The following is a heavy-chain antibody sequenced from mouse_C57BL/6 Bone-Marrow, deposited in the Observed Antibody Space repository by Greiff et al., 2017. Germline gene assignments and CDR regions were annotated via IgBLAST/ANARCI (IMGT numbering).Heavy chain of an antibody. D-gene: IGHD2-3*01. CDR2: IDPEIGDT. J-gene: IGHJ2*01. Sequence: EVQLQQSGAELVRPGASVKLSCTASGFNIKDDYIHWVKQRPEQGLEWIGWIDPEIGDTEYASKFQGKATITSDTSSITAYLQLSGLTSEDTAVYYCSSFDGNYFDFWGQGTPLTGAS. CDR3: SSFDGNYFDF. V-gene: IGHV14-4*01. CDR1: GFNIKDDY.